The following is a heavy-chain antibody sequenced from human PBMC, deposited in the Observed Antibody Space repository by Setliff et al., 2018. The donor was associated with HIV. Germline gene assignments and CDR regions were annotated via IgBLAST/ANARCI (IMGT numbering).Heavy chain of an antibody. V-gene: IGHV1-69*13. CDR3: ARDQATGYEKVWFSWIDP. CDR1: GGTFRLYA. D-gene: IGHD5-12*01. J-gene: IGHJ5*02. CDR2: IIPIFNTA. Sequence: SVKVSCKASGGTFRLYAINWVRQAPGQGLEWMGGIIPIFNTANYAQKFQGRVTITADGSTSTAYMELSSLRFEDTATYYCARDQATGYEKVWFSWIDPWGQGTLVTVSS.